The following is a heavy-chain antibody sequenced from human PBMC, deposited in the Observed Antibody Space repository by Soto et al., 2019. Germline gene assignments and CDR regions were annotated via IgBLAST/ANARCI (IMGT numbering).Heavy chain of an antibody. CDR1: GFSLSNARMG. J-gene: IGHJ4*02. CDR3: ARRVRTNYYGSGSYRILDS. CDR2: IFSNDEK. V-gene: IGHV2-26*01. D-gene: IGHD3-10*01. Sequence: QVTLKESGPVLVKPTETLTLTCTVSGFSLSNARMGVSWIRQPPGKALEWLAHIFSNDEKSYSTSLKSRLTISKDTSKSQVVFTMTKMDPVDTATYYCARRVRTNYYGSGSYRILDSGGQGTLVTVSS.